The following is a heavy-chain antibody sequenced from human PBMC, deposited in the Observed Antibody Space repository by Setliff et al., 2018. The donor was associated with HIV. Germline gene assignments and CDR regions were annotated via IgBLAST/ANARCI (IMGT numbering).Heavy chain of an antibody. V-gene: IGHV4-38-2*01. CDR1: GYSMSSGHY. Sequence: SETLSLTCGVSGYSMSSGHYWGWIRQPPGKGLEWIGNVYHTGSTYYNPSLKSRVTISVDTSKNQFSLKLSSVIAADTAVYYCARHAAGPDGPFDYWGQGTLVTVSS. CDR2: VYHTGST. D-gene: IGHD2-2*01. CDR3: ARHAAGPDGPFDY. J-gene: IGHJ4*02.